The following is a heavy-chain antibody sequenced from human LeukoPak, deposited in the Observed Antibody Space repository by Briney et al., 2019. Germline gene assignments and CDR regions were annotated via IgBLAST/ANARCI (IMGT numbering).Heavy chain of an antibody. Sequence: SETLSLTCTVSGGSISSSSYYWGWIRQPPGKGLEWIGSIYYSGSTYYNPSLKSRVTISVDTSKNQFSLKLSSVTAADTAVYYCASPHMVRGVIGFDCWGQGTLVTVSS. V-gene: IGHV4-39*01. CDR1: GGSISSSSYY. J-gene: IGHJ4*02. D-gene: IGHD3-10*01. CDR2: IYYSGST. CDR3: ASPHMVRGVIGFDC.